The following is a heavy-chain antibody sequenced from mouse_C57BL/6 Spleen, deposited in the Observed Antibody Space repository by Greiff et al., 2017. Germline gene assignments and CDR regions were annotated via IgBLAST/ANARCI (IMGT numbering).Heavy chain of an antibody. D-gene: IGHD2-4*01. V-gene: IGHV1-52*01. J-gene: IGHJ4*01. CDR3: ARDGDYDEAKDY. CDR2: IDPSDSET. Sequence: QVQLQQPGAELVRPGSSVKLSCKASGYTFTSYWMHWVKQRPIQGLEWIGNIDPSDSETHYNQKFKDKATLTVDKSSSTAYMQLSSLTSEDSAVYYCARDGDYDEAKDYWGQGTSVTVSS. CDR1: GYTFTSYW.